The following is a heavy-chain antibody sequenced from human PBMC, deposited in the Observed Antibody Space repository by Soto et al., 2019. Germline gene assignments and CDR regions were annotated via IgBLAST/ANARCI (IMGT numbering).Heavy chain of an antibody. CDR3: VKDLWAVGADGAY. Sequence: EVQLLESGGGLVQPGGSLRLSCAASGFTFGSYAMAWVRQAPGKGLEWVSAIGSSGESTYYADSVKDRFTTSRDNSRNTLYLQMSSLRAEDTAVYYCVKDLWAVGADGAYWGQGTLVTVSS. CDR1: GFTFGSYA. V-gene: IGHV3-23*01. CDR2: IGSSGEST. D-gene: IGHD2-8*01. J-gene: IGHJ4*02.